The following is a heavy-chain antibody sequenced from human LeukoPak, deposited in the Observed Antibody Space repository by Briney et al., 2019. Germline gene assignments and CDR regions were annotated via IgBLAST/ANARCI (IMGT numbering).Heavy chain of an antibody. J-gene: IGHJ3*02. D-gene: IGHD6-13*01. CDR1: GFTFSSYS. Sequence: PGGSLRLSWAASGFTFSSYSMNWVRQAPGKGLEWVSSISSSSSYIYYADSVKGRFTISRDNAQNSLYLQMNSLRAEDTAVYYCATSSEYSSSSNDAFDIWGQGTMVTVSS. CDR3: ATSSEYSSSSNDAFDI. CDR2: ISSSSSYI. V-gene: IGHV3-21*01.